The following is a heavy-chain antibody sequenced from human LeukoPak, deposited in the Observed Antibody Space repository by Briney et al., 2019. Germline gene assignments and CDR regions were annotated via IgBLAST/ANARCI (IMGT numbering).Heavy chain of an antibody. CDR1: GGSFSTYY. CDR2: IYTSGST. CDR3: ARHASRYYYDSKDAFDI. V-gene: IGHV4-4*07. Sequence: SETLSLTCTVSGGSFSTYYWSWIRQPAGKGLEWIGRIYTSGSTNYNPSLKSRVTISVDTSKNQFSLKLSSVTAADTAVYYCARHASRYYYDSKDAFDIWGQGTMVTVSS. J-gene: IGHJ3*02. D-gene: IGHD3-22*01.